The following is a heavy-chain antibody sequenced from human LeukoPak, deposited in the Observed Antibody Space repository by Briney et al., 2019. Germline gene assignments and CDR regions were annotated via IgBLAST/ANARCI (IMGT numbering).Heavy chain of an antibody. CDR3: VKGYYDSSGYEHFDY. Sequence: GGSLRLSCSASGFTFSSYAMHWVRQALGKGLEYVSAISSNGGSTYYADSVKGRFTISRDNSKNTLYLQMSSLRAEDTAVYYCVKGYYDSSGYEHFDYWGQGTLVTVSS. CDR2: ISSNGGST. V-gene: IGHV3-64D*06. D-gene: IGHD3-22*01. J-gene: IGHJ4*02. CDR1: GFTFSSYA.